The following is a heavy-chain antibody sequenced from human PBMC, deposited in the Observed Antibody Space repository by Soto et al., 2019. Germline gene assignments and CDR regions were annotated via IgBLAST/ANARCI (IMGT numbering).Heavy chain of an antibody. J-gene: IGHJ4*02. CDR2: ITANNVNT. V-gene: IGHV1-18*01. CDR3: ARDMGGYYFEPNDY. D-gene: IGHD3-22*01. CDR1: GYTFTSYG. Sequence: QVQLVQSGPEVKKPGASVKVSCKTSGYTFTSYGISWVRQAPGQGLEWMGWITANNVNTNYTQKFQGRVPMTTDTSTATAYMELRSLRSDDTAVYYCARDMGGYYFEPNDYWGQGTLVTVSS.